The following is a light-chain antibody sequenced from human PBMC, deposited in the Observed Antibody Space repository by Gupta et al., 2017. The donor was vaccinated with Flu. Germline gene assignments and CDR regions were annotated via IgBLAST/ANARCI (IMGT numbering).Light chain of an antibody. CDR3: QHSHSTPWT. V-gene: IGKV1-39*01. CDR1: QSISSD. J-gene: IGKJ1*01. Sequence: DIQMTQSPSSLSASIGDRVTITCRASQSISSDLNWYQHKPGKPPKLLIYAASSLQSGVPSRFSGSGSGTDFTLTINSLQPEDFATYYCQHSHSTPWTFGQGTKVDIK. CDR2: AAS.